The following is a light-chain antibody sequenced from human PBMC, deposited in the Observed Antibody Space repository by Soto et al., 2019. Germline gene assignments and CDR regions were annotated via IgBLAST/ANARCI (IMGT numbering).Light chain of an antibody. CDR3: QQYKNWRT. CDR2: DAS. Sequence: EIVLTQSPGTLSLSPGERATLSCRASQTVSNTYLAWYQQKPGQAPRLLIFDASTRATGIPDRFSGSGSGTDFTLTISRLEPEDFAVYYCQQYKNWRTFGQGTNVEIK. J-gene: IGKJ1*01. CDR1: QTVSNTY. V-gene: IGKV3D-20*02.